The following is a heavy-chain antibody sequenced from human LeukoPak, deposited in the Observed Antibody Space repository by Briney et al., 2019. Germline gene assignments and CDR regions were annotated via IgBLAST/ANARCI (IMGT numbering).Heavy chain of an antibody. V-gene: IGHV1-69*13. D-gene: IGHD4-23*01. CDR1: GGTFSSYA. J-gene: IGHJ4*02. CDR2: IIPIFGTA. Sequence: EASVKVSCKASGGTFSSYAISWVRQAPGQGLEWMGGIIPIFGTANYAQKFQGRVTITADESTSTAYMELSSLRSEDTAVYYCAGGGSTVVTAWSTYFDYWGQGTLVTVSS. CDR3: AGGGSTVVTAWSTYFDY.